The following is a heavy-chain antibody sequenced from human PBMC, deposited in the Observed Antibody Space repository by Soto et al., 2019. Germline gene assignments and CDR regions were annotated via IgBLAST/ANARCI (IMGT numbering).Heavy chain of an antibody. Sequence: GGSLRLSCAASGFTFDDYGMHWVRQAPGKGLEWVSGINWNSGTMVYRDSVKGRFTISRDNARNSLYLQMNSLRAEDTAVYYCAKDQGSSWYEIDYWGQGTLVTVSS. CDR1: GFTFDDYG. CDR2: INWNSGTM. J-gene: IGHJ4*02. D-gene: IGHD6-13*01. CDR3: AKDQGSSWYEIDY. V-gene: IGHV3-9*01.